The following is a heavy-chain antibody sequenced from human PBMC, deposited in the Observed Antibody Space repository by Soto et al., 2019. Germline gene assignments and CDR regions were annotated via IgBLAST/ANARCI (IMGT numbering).Heavy chain of an antibody. CDR3: ARDDCNGGSCDGGHYLDL. D-gene: IGHD2-15*01. Sequence: QVQLVQSGPEVKKSGASVKVSCTAPTDYIFLAYGFDWVRPAPGQGLEWMGWISPKFGRTNYARTLQDRFTMTTDVSTKTVSMELRDLRSADTAVYYCARDDCNGGSCDGGHYLDLWGRGTPISVAS. J-gene: IGHJ2*01. CDR2: ISPKFGRT. V-gene: IGHV1-18*01. CDR1: DYIFLAYG.